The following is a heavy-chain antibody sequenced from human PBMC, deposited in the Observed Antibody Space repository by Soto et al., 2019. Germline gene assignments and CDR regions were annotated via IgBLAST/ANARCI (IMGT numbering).Heavy chain of an antibody. V-gene: IGHV1-69*13. D-gene: IGHD4-17*01. J-gene: IGHJ6*02. CDR2: IIPIFGTA. CDR1: GGTFSSYA. CDR3: ARHDYGGNRGGYYYYGMDV. Sequence: ASEKVSCKASGGTFSSYAISWVRQAPGQGLEWMGGIIPIFGTANYAQKFQGRVTITADESTSTAYMELSSLRSEDTAVYYCARHDYGGNRGGYYYYGMDVWGQGTTVTVS.